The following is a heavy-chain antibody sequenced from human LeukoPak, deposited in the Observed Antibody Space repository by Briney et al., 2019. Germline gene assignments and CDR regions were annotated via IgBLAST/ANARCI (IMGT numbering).Heavy chain of an antibody. CDR2: IYYSGST. V-gene: IGHV4-30-4*01. CDR3: ARVRGSGSFDY. D-gene: IGHD3-10*01. Sequence: SQTLSLTCTVSGGSISSGDYYWSWIRQPPGKGLEWIGYIYYSGSTYYDPSLESRVTISVDTSKNQFSLKLSSVTAADTAVYYCARVRGSGSFDYWGQGTLVTVSS. CDR1: GGSISSGDYY. J-gene: IGHJ4*02.